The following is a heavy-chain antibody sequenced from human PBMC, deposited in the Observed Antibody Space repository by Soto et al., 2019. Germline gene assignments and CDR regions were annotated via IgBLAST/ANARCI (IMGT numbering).Heavy chain of an antibody. CDR2: ISGYNGNT. D-gene: IGHD3-10*01. Sequence: ASVKVSCKASGYTFTSYGISWARQAPGQGLEWMGWISGYNGNTNYAQKLQGRVTMTTDTSKNQFSLKLSSVTAADTAVYYCARARRGYHYYYGMDVWGQGTTVTVSS. V-gene: IGHV1-18*04. CDR3: ARARRGYHYYYGMDV. J-gene: IGHJ6*02. CDR1: GYTFTSYG.